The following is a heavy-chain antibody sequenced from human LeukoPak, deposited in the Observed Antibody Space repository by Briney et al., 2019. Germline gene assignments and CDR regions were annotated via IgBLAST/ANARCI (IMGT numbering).Heavy chain of an antibody. CDR2: IWSDENKK. CDR1: GFTFSSYG. Sequence: GGSLRLSCAASGFTFSSYGMHWVRQAPGKGLEWVAVIWSDENKKFYADSVKGRFTISRDNSKNTLYLQMNSLRAEDTAVYYCAKAPRWNDFIRDYYFDYWGQGTLVTVSS. CDR3: AKAPRWNDFIRDYYFDY. V-gene: IGHV3-30*02. J-gene: IGHJ4*02. D-gene: IGHD1-1*01.